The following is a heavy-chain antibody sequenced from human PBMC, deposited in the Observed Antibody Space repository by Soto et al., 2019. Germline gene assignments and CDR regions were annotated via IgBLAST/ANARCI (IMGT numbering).Heavy chain of an antibody. Sequence: ASVRVSCKASGYTFTSYDINWVRQATGQGLEWMGWINPNSGNTGYAQELQGGVTMTAADSTSTAYMKLSSLRSEDTAVYYCARVVRALEPLDAFDIWGQGTMVTV. CDR1: GYTFTSYD. CDR3: ARVVRALEPLDAFDI. D-gene: IGHD3-3*01. J-gene: IGHJ3*02. CDR2: INPNSGNT. V-gene: IGHV1-8*01.